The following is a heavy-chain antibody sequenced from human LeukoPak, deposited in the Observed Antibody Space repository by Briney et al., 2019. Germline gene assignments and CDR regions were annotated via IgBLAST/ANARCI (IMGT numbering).Heavy chain of an antibody. CDR2: IYTSGST. D-gene: IGHD3-3*01. CDR3: ARSNREAFWSGYELGSYYFDY. J-gene: IGHJ4*02. CDR1: GGSISSYY. V-gene: IGHV4-4*07. Sequence: SETLSLTCTVSGGSISSYYWSWIRQPAGKGLEWIGRIYTSGSTNYDPSFKSRVTMSVDTSKNQFSLKLSSVTAADTAVYYCARSNREAFWSGYELGSYYFDYWGQGTLVTVSS.